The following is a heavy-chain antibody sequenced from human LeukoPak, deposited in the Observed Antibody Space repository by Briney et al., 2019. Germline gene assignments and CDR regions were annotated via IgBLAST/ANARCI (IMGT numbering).Heavy chain of an antibody. CDR3: ARRGRVSRYLKPLNWFDP. V-gene: IGHV5-51*01. CDR2: IYPGDSDT. CDR1: GYSFPSTYW. Sequence: GEPLKISCKGSGYSFPSTYWIGWVRQMPGKGLEWMGIIYPGDSDTRYSPSFQGQVTISADKSISTAYLQWSSLKASDTAMYYCARRGRVSRYLKPLNWFDPWGQGTLVTVSS. J-gene: IGHJ5*02. D-gene: IGHD6-6*01.